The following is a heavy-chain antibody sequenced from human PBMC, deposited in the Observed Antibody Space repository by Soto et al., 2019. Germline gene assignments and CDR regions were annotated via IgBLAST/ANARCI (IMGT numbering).Heavy chain of an antibody. D-gene: IGHD3-10*01. CDR1: GGSISSSPSY. CDR2: ISYSGNT. CDR3: ARRNYPYFFDY. Sequence: QLQLQESGPGLVKPSETLSLTCTVSGGSISSSPSYWGWIRQPPGKGLEWIAIISYSGNTYYTPSLKSXVTGSXXTSKNQFSLSLTSVTAADAALYFCARRNYPYFFDYWGQGTLVTVSS. J-gene: IGHJ4*02. V-gene: IGHV4-39*01.